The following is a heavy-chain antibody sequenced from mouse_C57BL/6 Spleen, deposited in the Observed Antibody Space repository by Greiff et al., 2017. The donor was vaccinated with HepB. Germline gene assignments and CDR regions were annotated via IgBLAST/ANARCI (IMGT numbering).Heavy chain of an antibody. CDR2: IYPRDGST. D-gene: IGHD2-4*01. CDR3: ARHDYEGYWYFDV. J-gene: IGHJ1*03. CDR1: GYTFTDHT. V-gene: IGHV1-78*01. Sequence: VQLQQSDAELVKPGASVEISCKVSGYTFTDHTIHWMKQRPEQGLEWIGYIYPRDGSTKYNEKFKGKATLTADKSSSTAYMQLNSLTSEDSAVYFCARHDYEGYWYFDVWGTGTTVTVSS.